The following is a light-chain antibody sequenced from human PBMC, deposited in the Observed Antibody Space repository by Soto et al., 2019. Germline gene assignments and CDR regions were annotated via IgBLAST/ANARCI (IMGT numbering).Light chain of an antibody. CDR2: DVS. CDR3: CSYAGSPYV. CDR1: SSDVGGYNY. J-gene: IGLJ1*01. V-gene: IGLV2-11*01. Sequence: HSALNQPRSVYGSPGQSVTISCTGTSSDVGGYNYVSWYQQHPGKAPKVMIYDVSKRPSGVPDRFSGSKSGNTASLTISGLQAEDEADYYCCSYAGSPYVFGTGTKVTVL.